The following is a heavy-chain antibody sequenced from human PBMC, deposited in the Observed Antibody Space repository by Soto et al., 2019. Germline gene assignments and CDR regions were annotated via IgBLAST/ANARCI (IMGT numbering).Heavy chain of an antibody. V-gene: IGHV1-58*01. D-gene: IGHD2-2*01. Sequence: SVKVSCKASGFTFTSSAVQWVRQARGQRLEWIGWIVVGSGNTNYAQKFQERVTITRDMSTSTAYMELSSLRSEDTAVYYCAAEGEDIVVVPAAPYYYYGMDVWGQ. CDR1: GFTFTSSA. CDR2: IVVGSGNT. J-gene: IGHJ6*02. CDR3: AAEGEDIVVVPAAPYYYYGMDV.